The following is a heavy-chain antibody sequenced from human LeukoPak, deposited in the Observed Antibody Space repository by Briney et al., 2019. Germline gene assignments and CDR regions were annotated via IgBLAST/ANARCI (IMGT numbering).Heavy chain of an antibody. V-gene: IGHV1-69*05. D-gene: IGHD5-18*01. J-gene: IGHJ6*03. Sequence: SVKVSCKASGGTFSSYAISWVRQAPGQGLEWMGGIIPIFGTANYAQKFQGRVTITTDESTSTAYMELSSLRSEDTAVYYCAATRWIQLWSNYYSYDMDVWGKGTTVTVSS. CDR2: IIPIFGTA. CDR1: GGTFSSYA. CDR3: AATRWIQLWSNYYSYDMDV.